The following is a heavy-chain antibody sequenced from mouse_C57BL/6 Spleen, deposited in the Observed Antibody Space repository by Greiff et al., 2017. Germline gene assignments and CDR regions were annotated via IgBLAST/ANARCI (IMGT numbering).Heavy chain of an antibody. CDR3: ARAGVYYDYDGGFDY. CDR2: INPSNGGT. J-gene: IGHJ2*01. V-gene: IGHV1-53*01. D-gene: IGHD2-4*01. CDR1: GYTFTSYW. Sequence: QVQLQQPGTELVKPGASVKLSCKASGYTFTSYWMHWVKQRPGQGLEWIGNINPSNGGTNYSEKFKSKATLTVDKSSSTAYMQLSSQTSENSAVYYCARAGVYYDYDGGFDYWGQGTTLTVSA.